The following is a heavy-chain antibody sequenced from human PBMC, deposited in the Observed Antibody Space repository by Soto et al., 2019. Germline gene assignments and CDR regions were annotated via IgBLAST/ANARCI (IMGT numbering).Heavy chain of an antibody. D-gene: IGHD5-12*01. V-gene: IGHV1-69*02. J-gene: IGHJ5*02. Sequence: QVQLVQSGAEVKKPGSSVKVSCKASGGTFSSYTISWVRQAPGQGLEWMGRIIPILGIANYAQKFQGRVTITADKSTSTAYMELSSLRSEDTAVYYCARRGYSGYERFEPWGQGTLVTVSS. CDR2: IIPILGIA. CDR1: GGTFSSYT. CDR3: ARRGYSGYERFEP.